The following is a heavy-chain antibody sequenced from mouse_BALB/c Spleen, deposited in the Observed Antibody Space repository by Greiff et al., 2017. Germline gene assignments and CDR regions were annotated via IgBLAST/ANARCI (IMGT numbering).Heavy chain of an antibody. CDR2: ISDGGSYT. V-gene: IGHV5-4*02. D-gene: IGHD2-4*01. CDR1: GFTFSDYY. J-gene: IGHJ1*01. Sequence: DVQLVESGGGLVKPGGSLKLSCAASGFTFSDYYMYWVRQTPEKRLEWVATISDGGSYTYYPDSVKGRFTISRDNAKNNLYLQMSSLKSEDTAMYYCARDRRMITTSYWYFDVWGAGTTVTVSS. CDR3: ARDRRMITTSYWYFDV.